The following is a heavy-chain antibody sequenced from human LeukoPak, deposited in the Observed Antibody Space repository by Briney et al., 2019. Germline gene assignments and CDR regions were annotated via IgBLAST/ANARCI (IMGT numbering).Heavy chain of an antibody. V-gene: IGHV1-2*02. J-gene: IGHJ4*02. D-gene: IGHD3-9*01. CDR3: ARSPDILTGENFDY. Sequence: ALVKVSCKASGYTFSGYYMHWVRQAPGQGLEWMGWINPKSGGTNEAQKFHDRVTMTRDTSIRTAYMKVSRLRSDDTAVYYCARSPDILTGENFDYWGQGTLVTVSS. CDR2: INPKSGGT. CDR1: GYTFSGYY.